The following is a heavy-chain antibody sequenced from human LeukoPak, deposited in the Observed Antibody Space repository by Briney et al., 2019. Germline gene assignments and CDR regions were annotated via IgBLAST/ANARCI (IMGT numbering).Heavy chain of an antibody. J-gene: IGHJ4*02. CDR2: IDTSSSTI. Sequence: GGSLRLSCAASGFTFSNYNMNWVRQAPGKGLEWVSDIDTSSSTIYYADSVKGRFTISRDNAKNSLYLQMNSLRAEDTAVYYCAKDGRAFTMVRGVSDYWGQGTLVTVSS. V-gene: IGHV3-48*01. CDR3: AKDGRAFTMVRGVSDY. CDR1: GFTFSNYN. D-gene: IGHD3-10*01.